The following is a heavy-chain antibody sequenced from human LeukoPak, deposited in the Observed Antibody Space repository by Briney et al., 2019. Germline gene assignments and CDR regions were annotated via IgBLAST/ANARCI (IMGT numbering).Heavy chain of an antibody. CDR3: VYGGFYFTS. J-gene: IGHJ4*02. D-gene: IGHD3-16*01. CDR1: GFTFGNYW. CDR2: IKQDGSEK. V-gene: IGHV3-7*05. Sequence: PGGSLRLSCAASGFTFGNYWMSWVRHAPGKGLECVANIKQDGSEKNYVDSVKGRFTISRDNAKNSLYLQLNNLRAEDTAMYYCVYGGFYFTSWGQGTLVTVSS.